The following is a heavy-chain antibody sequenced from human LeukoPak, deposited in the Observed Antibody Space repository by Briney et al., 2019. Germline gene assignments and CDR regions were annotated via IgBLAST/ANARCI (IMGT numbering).Heavy chain of an antibody. CDR2: INPNSGGT. CDR3: ASGVYSSSWYWFDP. D-gene: IGHD6-13*01. J-gene: IGHJ5*02. CDR1: GYTFTSYY. V-gene: IGHV1-2*06. Sequence: GASVKVSCKASGYTFTSYYMHWVRQAPGQGLEWMGRINPNSGGTNYAQKFQGRVTMTRDTSISTAYMELSRLRSDDTAVYYCASGVYSSSWYWFDPWGQGTLVTVSS.